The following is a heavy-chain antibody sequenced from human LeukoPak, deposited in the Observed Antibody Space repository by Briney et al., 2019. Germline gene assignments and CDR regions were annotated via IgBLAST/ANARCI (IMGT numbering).Heavy chain of an antibody. CDR1: GGSISSYY. CDR3: ARSQRIVVVPAAIVDYYYYMDV. CDR2: IYTSGST. J-gene: IGHJ6*03. V-gene: IGHV4-4*07. D-gene: IGHD2-2*01. Sequence: PSETLSLTCTASGGSISSYYWSWIRQPAGKGLEWIGRIYTSGSTNYNPSLKSRVTMSVDTSKNQFSLKLSSVTAADTAVYYCARSQRIVVVPAAIVDYYYYMDVWGKGTTVTVSS.